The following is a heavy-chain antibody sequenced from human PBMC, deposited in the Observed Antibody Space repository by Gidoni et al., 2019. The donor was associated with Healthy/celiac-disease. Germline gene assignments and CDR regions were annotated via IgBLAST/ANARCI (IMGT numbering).Heavy chain of an antibody. J-gene: IGHJ6*02. Sequence: QVQLQESCPGLVKPSETLSLTCTVSGGPISSYYWSWIRQPPGKELEWSGYIYYSGSTNYTPSLKSRVTRSVDTSKNQFSLKLSSVTAADTAVYYCARGIGDYYYGMDVWGQGTTVTVSS. V-gene: IGHV4-59*01. CDR2: IYYSGST. CDR1: GGPISSYY. D-gene: IGHD4-17*01. CDR3: ARGIGDYYYGMDV.